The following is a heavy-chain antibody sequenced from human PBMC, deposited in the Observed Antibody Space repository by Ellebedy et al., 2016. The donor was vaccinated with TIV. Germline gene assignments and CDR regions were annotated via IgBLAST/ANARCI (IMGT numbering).Heavy chain of an antibody. D-gene: IGHD6-13*01. J-gene: IGHJ4*02. CDR2: IKQDGSEK. Sequence: GESLKISCAASGFTFSSNWMSWVRQTPGKGLEWVAYIKQDGSEKYYVDSVKGRFTISRDNAKNSLYLQMNSLRAEDTAVYYCARELAAAGFFDYWGQGTLVTVSS. CDR3: ARELAAAGFFDY. CDR1: GFTFSSNW. V-gene: IGHV3-7*03.